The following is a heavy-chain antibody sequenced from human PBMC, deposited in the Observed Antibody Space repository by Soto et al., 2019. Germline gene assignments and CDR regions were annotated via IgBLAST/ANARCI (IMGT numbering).Heavy chain of an antibody. V-gene: IGHV1-69*12. CDR2: IIHIFGTA. J-gene: IGHJ4*02. CDR1: GGTFSSYA. D-gene: IGHD6-6*01. CDR3: ARDGGDMQQLVPDY. Sequence: HVQLVQSGAEVKKPGSSVKVSCKASGGTFSSYAISWVRQAPGQGLEWMGGIIHIFGTANYAQKFQGRVTITADDSTSTAYMELSSLRSEDTDVYYCARDGGDMQQLVPDYWGQGTLVTVSS.